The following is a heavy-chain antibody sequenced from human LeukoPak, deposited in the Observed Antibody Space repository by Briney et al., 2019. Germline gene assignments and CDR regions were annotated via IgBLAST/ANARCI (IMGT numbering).Heavy chain of an antibody. Sequence: ASVKVSCKASGYTFTSYDINWVRQATGQGLEWMGWMNPNSGNTGYAQKFQGRVTMTRNTSISTAYMELSSLRSEDTAVYYCARVPRIAAAGRGNWFDPWGQGTLVTVSS. D-gene: IGHD6-13*01. J-gene: IGHJ5*02. CDR3: ARVPRIAAAGRGNWFDP. CDR1: GYTFTSYD. CDR2: MNPNSGNT. V-gene: IGHV1-8*01.